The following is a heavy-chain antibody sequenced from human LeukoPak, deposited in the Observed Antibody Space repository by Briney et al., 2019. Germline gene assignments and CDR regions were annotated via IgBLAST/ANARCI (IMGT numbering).Heavy chain of an antibody. J-gene: IGHJ6*03. CDR2: ISRDGDYA. CDR3: WVGFCSFSTSYEWRDGYYQFDV. D-gene: IGHD2/OR15-2a*01. Sequence: GGSLRLSCAASGYTFSSYGVHWVRQAPGKGLEWVAMISRDGDYAEYADSVKGRFTISRDNSKKTMHVEMRSLRAEDTAVYYCWVGFCSFSTSYEWRDGYYQFDVWGKVTTVIVSS. CDR1: GYTFSSYG. V-gene: IGHV3-30*03.